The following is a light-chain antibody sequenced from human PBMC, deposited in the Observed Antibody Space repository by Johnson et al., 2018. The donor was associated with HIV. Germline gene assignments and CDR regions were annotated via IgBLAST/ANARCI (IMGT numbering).Light chain of an antibody. V-gene: IGLV1-51*01. CDR1: SSNIGNNY. J-gene: IGLJ1*01. CDR2: DNN. CDR3: ETWDSSLSGV. Sequence: QSVLTQPPSVFAAPGQKVTISCSGNSSNIGNNYVSWYQHFPGTAPKLLIYDNNKRPSGIPARFSGSKSGTSATLGITGLQTGDEADYYCETWDSSLSGVFGTWTKVTVL.